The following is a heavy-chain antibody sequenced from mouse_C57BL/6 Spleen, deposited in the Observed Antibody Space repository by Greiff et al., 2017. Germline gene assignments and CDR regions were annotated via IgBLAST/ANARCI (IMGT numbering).Heavy chain of an antibody. Sequence: EVMLVESGGGLVQPGRSLRLSCATSGFTFSDFYMEWVRQAPGKGLEWIAASRNKANDYTTEYSASVKGRFIVSRDTSQSILYLQMNALRAEDTAIYYCARGSYDYFDYWGQGTTLTVSS. J-gene: IGHJ2*01. CDR2: SRNKANDYTT. CDR3: ARGSYDYFDY. D-gene: IGHD1-1*01. CDR1: GFTFSDFY. V-gene: IGHV7-1*01.